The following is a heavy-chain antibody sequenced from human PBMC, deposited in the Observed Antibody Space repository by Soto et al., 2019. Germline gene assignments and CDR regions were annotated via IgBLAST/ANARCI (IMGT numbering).Heavy chain of an antibody. J-gene: IGHJ3*02. V-gene: IGHV1-69*08. Sequence: QVQLVQSGAEVKKPGSSVKVSCKASGGTFSSYTISWVRQAPGQGLEWMGRIIPILGIANYAQKFQGRVTITADKSTSTAYMELRSLRSEDTAVYYCARDVMITFGGVTSRGAFDIWGQGTMVTVSS. CDR2: IIPILGIA. CDR3: ARDVMITFGGVTSRGAFDI. CDR1: GGTFSSYT. D-gene: IGHD3-16*01.